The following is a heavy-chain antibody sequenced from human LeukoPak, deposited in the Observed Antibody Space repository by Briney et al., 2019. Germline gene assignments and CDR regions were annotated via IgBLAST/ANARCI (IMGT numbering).Heavy chain of an antibody. Sequence: QPGGSLRLSCEASGFTFSHIWMHWVRQAPGKGLVWVSRTNTDGSSTNYMDSVKGRFTISRDNAKNTIYLQMNSLRAEDTAVHYCVPSDSSGLDWGQGTLVTVSS. V-gene: IGHV3-74*01. J-gene: IGHJ4*02. CDR2: TNTDGSST. CDR1: GFTFSHIW. CDR3: VPSDSSGLD. D-gene: IGHD3-22*01.